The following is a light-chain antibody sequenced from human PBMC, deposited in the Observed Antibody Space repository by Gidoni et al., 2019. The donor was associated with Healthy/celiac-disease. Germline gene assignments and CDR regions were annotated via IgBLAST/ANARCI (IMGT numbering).Light chain of an antibody. CDR1: RSISSW. CDR2: KAS. J-gene: IGKJ1*01. CDR3: QQYNSYSET. Sequence: DIQLTQSPSTLSASVGDRVTITCRASRSISSWLAWYQQKPGKAPKLLIYKASSLESGVPSRFSGSGSGTEFTLTSSSLQPDDFATYYCQQYNSYSETFGQGTKVEIK. V-gene: IGKV1-5*03.